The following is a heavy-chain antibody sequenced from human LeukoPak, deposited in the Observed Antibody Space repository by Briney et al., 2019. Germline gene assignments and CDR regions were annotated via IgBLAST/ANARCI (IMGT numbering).Heavy chain of an antibody. D-gene: IGHD5-12*01. J-gene: IGHJ4*02. Sequence: PGGSLRLSCAASGFTFSSHSMNWVRQAPGKGLEWVSSISSSSSYIYYADSVKGRFTISRDNAKNTLYLQTNSLRAEDTAVYYCARLVRRLQRLNIGRDSDYATGYYLDSWGQGTLVTVSS. CDR2: ISSSSSYI. CDR1: GFTFSSHS. V-gene: IGHV3-21*04. CDR3: ARLVRRLQRLNIGRDSDYATGYYLDS.